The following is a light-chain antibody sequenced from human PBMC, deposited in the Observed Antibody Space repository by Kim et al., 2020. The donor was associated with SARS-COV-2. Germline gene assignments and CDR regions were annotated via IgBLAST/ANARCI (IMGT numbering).Light chain of an antibody. CDR3: QQYNTWYT. Sequence: SVFPGERAPLSCRASQIISSNLAWYQQRPGQAPRLLIYGASTRATGVPARFSGGGSGTDFTLTISSLQTEDFAVYYCQQYNTWYTFGQGTKLEI. V-gene: IGKV3-15*01. CDR1: QIISSN. CDR2: GAS. J-gene: IGKJ2*01.